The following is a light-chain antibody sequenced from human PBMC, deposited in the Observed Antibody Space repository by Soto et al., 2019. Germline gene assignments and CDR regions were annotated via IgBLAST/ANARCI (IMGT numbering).Light chain of an antibody. Sequence: EIVLTQSPATLSLSPGARATLSCRASQSVSSYLAWYQQKPGQAPRLLIYDASNRATGIPARFSGSGSGTNLTLTISSLEPEDFAVYYCQQRSNWPRTFGQGPRLEIK. CDR3: QQRSNWPRT. CDR2: DAS. CDR1: QSVSSY. J-gene: IGKJ5*01. V-gene: IGKV3-11*01.